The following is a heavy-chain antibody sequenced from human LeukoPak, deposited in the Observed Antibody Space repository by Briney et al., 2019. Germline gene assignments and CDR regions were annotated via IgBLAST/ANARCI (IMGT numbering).Heavy chain of an antibody. Sequence: PSETLSLTCAVSAGSISSYYWSWIRQPAGKGLEWIGRIYTSGSTNYNPSLKSRVTMSVDTSKNQFSLKLSSVTAADTAVYYCARDGQIMITFGGVIVPDAFHIWGQGTMVTVSS. V-gene: IGHV4-4*07. CDR1: AGSISSYY. J-gene: IGHJ3*02. CDR3: ARDGQIMITFGGVIVPDAFHI. CDR2: IYTSGST. D-gene: IGHD3-16*02.